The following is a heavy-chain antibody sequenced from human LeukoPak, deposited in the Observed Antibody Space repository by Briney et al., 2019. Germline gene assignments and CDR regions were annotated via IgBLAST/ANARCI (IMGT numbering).Heavy chain of an antibody. D-gene: IGHD3-22*01. V-gene: IGHV4-4*07. J-gene: IGHJ6*03. CDR1: GGSISSYY. CDR2: IYTSGST. Sequence: SETLSLTCTVSGGSISSYYWSWIRQPAGKGLEWIGRIYTSGSTNYNPSLKSRVTISVDTSKNQFSLKLSSVTAADTAVYYCARGTAYYYDSSGYYNYYYYYYMDVWGKGTTVTISS. CDR3: ARGTAYYYDSSGYYNYYYYYYMDV.